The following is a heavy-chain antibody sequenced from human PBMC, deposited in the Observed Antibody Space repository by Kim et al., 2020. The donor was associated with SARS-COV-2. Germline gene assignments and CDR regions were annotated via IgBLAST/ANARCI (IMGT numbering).Heavy chain of an antibody. Sequence: YPTPSLKSRVTISVDTSKNQFSLKLSSVTAADTAVYYCASPSIAAEVWDYWGQGTLVTVSS. D-gene: IGHD6-13*01. J-gene: IGHJ4*02. V-gene: IGHV4-39*07. CDR3: ASPSIAAEVWDY.